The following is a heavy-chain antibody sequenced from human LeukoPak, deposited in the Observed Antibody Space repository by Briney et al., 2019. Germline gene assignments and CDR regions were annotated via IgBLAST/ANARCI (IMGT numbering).Heavy chain of an antibody. CDR1: GGSFSGDY. J-gene: IGHJ5*02. CDR3: ARHKIVISMLGVHRWFDP. CDR2: INRSGRA. V-gene: IGHV4-34*01. D-gene: IGHD3-3*01. Sequence: SETLSLTCAVYGGSFSGDYWSWIRQPPGKGLEWIGDINRSGRAVYNTSLKSRVIISVDTSKNQFSLKVNSVTAADTAVYYCARHKIVISMLGVHRWFDPWGQGTLVTVSS.